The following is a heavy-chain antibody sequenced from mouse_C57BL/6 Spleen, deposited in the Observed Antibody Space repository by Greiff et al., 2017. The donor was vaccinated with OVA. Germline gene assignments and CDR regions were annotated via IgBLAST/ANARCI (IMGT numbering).Heavy chain of an antibody. CDR3: TSYNWDRTY. CDR1: GFTFSNYW. V-gene: IGHV6-3*01. J-gene: IGHJ3*01. D-gene: IGHD4-1*01. CDR2: IRLKSDNYAT. Sequence: LQQSGGGLVQPGGSMKLSCVASGFTFSNYWMNWVRQSPEKGLEWVAQIRLKSDNYATHYAESVKGRFTISRDDSKSSVYLQMNNLRAEDTGIYYCTSYNWDRTYWGQGTLVTVSA.